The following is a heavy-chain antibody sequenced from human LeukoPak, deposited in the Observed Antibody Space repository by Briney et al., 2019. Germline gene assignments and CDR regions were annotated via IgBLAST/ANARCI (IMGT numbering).Heavy chain of an antibody. D-gene: IGHD6-6*01. J-gene: IGHJ4*02. CDR1: GGSISSYY. CDR2: IYYSGST. CDR3: ARDAPLDREYSSSEGYYFDY. Sequence: PSETLSLTCTVSGGSISSYYWSWIRQPPGKGLEWIGYIYYSGSTNYNPSLKSRVTISVDTSKNQFSLKLSSVTAADTAVYYCARDAPLDREYSSSEGYYFDYWGQGTLVTVSS. V-gene: IGHV4-59*12.